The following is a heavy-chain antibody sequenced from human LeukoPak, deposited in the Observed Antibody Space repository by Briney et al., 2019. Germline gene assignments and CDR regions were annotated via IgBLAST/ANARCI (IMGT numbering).Heavy chain of an antibody. CDR2: IYSGGST. CDR3: ARFSSVGAFDI. D-gene: IGHD2/OR15-2a*01. CDR1: GFTVSSNY. J-gene: IGHJ3*02. V-gene: IGHV3-53*01. Sequence: PGGSLRLSCAASGFTVSSNYMSWVRQAPGKRLEWVSVIYSGGSTYYADSVKGRFTISRDNSKNTLYLQMNSLRAEDTAVYYCARFSSVGAFDIWGQGTMVTVSS.